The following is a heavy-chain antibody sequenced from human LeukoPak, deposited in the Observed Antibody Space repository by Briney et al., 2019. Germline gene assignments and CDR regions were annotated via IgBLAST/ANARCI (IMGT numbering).Heavy chain of an antibody. CDR2: INHSGST. J-gene: IGHJ4*02. CDR3: ARILLGYCSGGSCLNLYYFDY. Sequence: SETLSLTCAVYGGSFSGYYWCWIRQPPGKGLEWIGEINHSGSTNYNPSLKSRVTISVDTSKNQFSLKLSSVTAADTAVYYCARILLGYCSGGSCLNLYYFDYWGQGTLVTVSS. V-gene: IGHV4-34*01. CDR1: GGSFSGYY. D-gene: IGHD2-15*01.